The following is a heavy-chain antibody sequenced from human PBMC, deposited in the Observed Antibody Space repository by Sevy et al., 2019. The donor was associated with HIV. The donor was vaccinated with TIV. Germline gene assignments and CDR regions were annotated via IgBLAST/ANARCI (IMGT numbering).Heavy chain of an antibody. CDR3: GISGGGSSRTWEDYYYYMDV. J-gene: IGHJ6*03. Sequence: ASVKVSCKASGGTFSCYAISWVRQAPRQGLEWMGGIIPIFGTANYAQKFQGRVTITADKSTSTAYMELSSLRSEDTAVYYCGISGGGSSRTWEDYYYYMDVWGKGTTVTVSS. CDR2: IIPIFGTA. D-gene: IGHD6-25*01. V-gene: IGHV1-69*06. CDR1: GGTFSCYA.